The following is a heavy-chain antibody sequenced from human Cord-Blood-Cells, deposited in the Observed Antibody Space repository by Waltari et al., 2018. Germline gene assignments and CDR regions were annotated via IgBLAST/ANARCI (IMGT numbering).Heavy chain of an antibody. V-gene: IGHV4-34*01. D-gene: IGHD3-3*01. J-gene: IGHJ5*02. Sequence: QVQLQQWGAGLLKPSETLSLTCAVYGGSFSGYYWSWIRQPQGKGLEWFGEINHSGSTNYNPSLKSRVTISVDTSKNQFSLKLSSVTAADTAVYYCARGTWYYDFWSGYLNWFDPWGQGTLVTVSS. CDR2: INHSGST. CDR3: ARGTWYYDFWSGYLNWFDP. CDR1: GGSFSGYY.